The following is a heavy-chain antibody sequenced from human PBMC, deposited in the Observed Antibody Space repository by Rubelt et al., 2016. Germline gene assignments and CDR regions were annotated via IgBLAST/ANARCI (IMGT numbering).Heavy chain of an antibody. CDR1: GFTFSSYA. J-gene: IGHJ4*02. CDR3: AKDSHKAAYFDY. Sequence: EVQLLESGGGLVQPGGSLRLSCAASGFTFSSYAMSWVRQAPGKGLEWVSAISGSGGSTYYADSVKGRFTISRDNSKNSLYLQMNSLRAEATAVYYCAKDSHKAAYFDYWGQGTLVTVSS. CDR2: ISGSGGST. V-gene: IGHV3-23*01. D-gene: IGHD6-25*01.